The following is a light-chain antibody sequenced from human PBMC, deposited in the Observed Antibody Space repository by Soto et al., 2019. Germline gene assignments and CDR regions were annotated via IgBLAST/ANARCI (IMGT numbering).Light chain of an antibody. CDR1: SSDVGSYNL. CDR2: EVS. J-gene: IGLJ3*02. CDR3: CSYAGSSTYWV. Sequence: QSALTQPASVSGSPGQSITISCTGTSSDVGSYNLFSWYQQHPGKATKLMIYEVSKRPSGVSNRFSGSKSGNTASLTISGLQAEDEADYYCCSYAGSSTYWVFGGGTKLTVL. V-gene: IGLV2-23*02.